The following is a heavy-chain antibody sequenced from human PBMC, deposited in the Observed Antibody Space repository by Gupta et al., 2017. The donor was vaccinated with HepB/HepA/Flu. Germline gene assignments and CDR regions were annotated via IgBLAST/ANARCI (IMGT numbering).Heavy chain of an antibody. CDR1: GYSFSNYE. Sequence: QPGGSLRLSCAASGYSFSNYEMNWVRQATGKGLAWVSYTGSGGSTIFYKDSVKGRLTISRDNGKNSVYLQMNSLRVEATAVYYCAGGGSSGWDYYFDSGCQGTLVTVSS. D-gene: IGHD6-19*01. CDR2: TGSGGSTI. J-gene: IGHJ4*02. V-gene: IGHV3-48*03. CDR3: AGGGSSGWDYYFDS.